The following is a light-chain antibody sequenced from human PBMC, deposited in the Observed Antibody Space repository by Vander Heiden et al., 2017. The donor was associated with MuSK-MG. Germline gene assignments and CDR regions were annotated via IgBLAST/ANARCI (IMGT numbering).Light chain of an antibody. CDR2: WAS. CDR3: QHYFTTPLS. Sequence: DIVMTQSPDSLAVTLGARATINCKASQTVLYSSNGKNYLAWYQQKLGQPPKLLIYWASTRESGVPDRFSGSGSGTDFTLTIDSVQAEDVALYFCQHYFTTPLSFGGWTKVEIK. J-gene: IGKJ4*01. CDR1: QTVLYSSNGKNY. V-gene: IGKV4-1*01.